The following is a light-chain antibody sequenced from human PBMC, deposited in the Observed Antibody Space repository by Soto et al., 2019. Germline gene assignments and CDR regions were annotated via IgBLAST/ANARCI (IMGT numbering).Light chain of an antibody. CDR1: QSVSSSY. V-gene: IGKV3-20*01. J-gene: IGKJ1*01. CDR3: LQYDSSPRT. CDR2: GAS. Sequence: EIVLTQSPGTLSLSPGERATLSCRASQSVSSSYLAWYQQKPGQAPRLLIYGASSRATGIPDRFSGSGSGTDFTLTISRLEPEDFAVYYCLQYDSSPRTLGQGTKVEIK.